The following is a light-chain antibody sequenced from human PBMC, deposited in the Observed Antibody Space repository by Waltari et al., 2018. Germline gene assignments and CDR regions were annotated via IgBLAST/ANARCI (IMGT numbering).Light chain of an antibody. CDR1: QSLTKRY. V-gene: IGKV3-20*01. CDR2: GAS. Sequence: VLTQSPGTLSLSPGERATLSCRASQSLTKRYLAWYQQKPGQAHRLLIYGASSRAAGIPDRFSGSGSGTDFTLTISRLEPEDFAVYYCQQYGSSVLYTFGQGTKLETK. J-gene: IGKJ2*01. CDR3: QQYGSSVLYT.